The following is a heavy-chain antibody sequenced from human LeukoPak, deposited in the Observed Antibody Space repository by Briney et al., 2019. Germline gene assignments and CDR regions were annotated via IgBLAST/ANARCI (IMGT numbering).Heavy chain of an antibody. V-gene: IGHV4-34*01. Sequence: PSETLSLTCAVYSGSFSGYYWSWIRQPPGKGLEWIGEINHSGSTNYNPSLKSRVTISVDTSKNQFSLKLSSVTAADTAVYYCARGGIVVVPAGFDYWGQGTLVTVSS. CDR1: SGSFSGYY. J-gene: IGHJ4*02. D-gene: IGHD2-2*01. CDR3: ARGGIVVVPAGFDY. CDR2: INHSGST.